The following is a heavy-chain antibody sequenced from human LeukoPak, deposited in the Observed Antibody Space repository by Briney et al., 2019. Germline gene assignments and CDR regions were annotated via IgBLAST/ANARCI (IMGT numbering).Heavy chain of an antibody. CDR1: GYTFTSYD. J-gene: IGHJ6*03. CDR3: ARHGVISSGWHHLYYYYYYMDV. CDR2: MNPNSGNT. D-gene: IGHD6-19*01. V-gene: IGHV1-8*01. Sequence: ASVTVSCKASGYTFTSYDINWVRQAPGQGLEWMGWMNPNSGNTGYAQKFQGRVTMTRNTSISTAYMELSSLRSEDTAVYYCARHGVISSGWHHLYYYYYYMDVWGKGTTVTVSS.